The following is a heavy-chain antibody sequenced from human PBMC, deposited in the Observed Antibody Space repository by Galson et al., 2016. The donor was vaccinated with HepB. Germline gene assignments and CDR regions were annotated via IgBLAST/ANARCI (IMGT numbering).Heavy chain of an antibody. V-gene: IGHV4-38-2*02. D-gene: IGHD3-10*01. Sequence: SETLSLTCSVSGYSIINGYYWDWIRQPPGKGLEWIGSVHHTGNTYYNPSLKSRVTISVDTARNQFSLKLYILTAADTAVYYCAGVRGSSWRGGFDFWGQGTPVTFSS. J-gene: IGHJ4*02. CDR2: VHHTGNT. CDR1: GYSIINGYY. CDR3: AGVRGSSWRGGFDF.